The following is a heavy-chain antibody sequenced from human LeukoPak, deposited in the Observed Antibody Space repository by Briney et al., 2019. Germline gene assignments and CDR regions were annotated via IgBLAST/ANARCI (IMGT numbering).Heavy chain of an antibody. CDR1: GFTFSTYG. CDR2: VSPSGDIT. CDR3: AKDLVVGALDY. J-gene: IGHJ4*02. V-gene: IGHV3-23*01. D-gene: IGHD1-26*01. Sequence: PGGSLRLSCAASGFTFSTYGMNWVRQAPGKGLGWVSGVSPSGDITYYADSVKGRFTISRDNSRNMLFLQMNSLRADDTAVYYCAKDLVVGALDYWGQGTLVTVSS.